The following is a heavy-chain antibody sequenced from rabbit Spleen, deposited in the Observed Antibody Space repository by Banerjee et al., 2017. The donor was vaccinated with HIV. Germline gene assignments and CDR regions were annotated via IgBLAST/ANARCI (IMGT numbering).Heavy chain of an antibody. V-gene: IGHV1S45*01. J-gene: IGHJ6*01. D-gene: IGHD4-2*01. CDR2: INIVTGKS. Sequence: QEQLKESGGGLVQPGGSLKLSCKASGFDFSRTGVSWVRQAPGKGLEWIACINIVTGKSVYASWAKGRFIMSRTSATAVTLQMTSLTAADTATYFCARDAGTSFSTYGMDLWGQGTLVTVS. CDR1: GFDFSRTG. CDR3: ARDAGTSFSTYGMDL.